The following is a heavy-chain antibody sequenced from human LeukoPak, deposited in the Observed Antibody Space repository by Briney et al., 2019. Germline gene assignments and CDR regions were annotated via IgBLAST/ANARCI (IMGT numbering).Heavy chain of an antibody. CDR3: ARELYSSSSGTDAFDI. CDR2: INPNSGGT. J-gene: IGHJ3*02. Sequence: GASVKVSCKASGYTFTGYYMHRVRQAPGQGLEWMGWINPNSGGTNYAQKFQGRVTMTRDTSISTAYMELSRLRSDDTAVYYCARELYSSSSGTDAFDIWGQGTMVTVSS. V-gene: IGHV1-2*02. CDR1: GYTFTGYY. D-gene: IGHD6-6*01.